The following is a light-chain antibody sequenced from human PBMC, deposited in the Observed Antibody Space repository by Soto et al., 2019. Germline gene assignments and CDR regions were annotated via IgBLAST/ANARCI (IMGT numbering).Light chain of an antibody. CDR2: KAS. CDR3: QQYNPYSPWT. Sequence: DIQMTQSPSTLSASVGDRVTITCRASQSITGWLAWFQQKPGKDPKLLISKASSLQSGVPSRFSGSGSGTEFTLTISSMQPDDFATYYCQQYNPYSPWTFGQGTKVDIK. J-gene: IGKJ1*01. CDR1: QSITGW. V-gene: IGKV1-5*03.